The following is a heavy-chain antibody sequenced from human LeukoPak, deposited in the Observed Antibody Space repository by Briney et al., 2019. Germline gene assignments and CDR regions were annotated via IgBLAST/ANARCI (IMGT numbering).Heavy chain of an antibody. Sequence: PSETLSLTCTVSGGSISSYYWSWIRQPPGKGLEWIGYIYYSGSTNYNPSLKSRVTISVDTSKNQFSLKLSSVTAADTAVYYCARDGHYCSSTSCYDYGMDVWGQGTTVTVSS. CDR3: ARDGHYCSSTSCYDYGMDV. J-gene: IGHJ6*02. CDR2: IYYSGST. CDR1: GGSISSYY. D-gene: IGHD2-2*01. V-gene: IGHV4-59*01.